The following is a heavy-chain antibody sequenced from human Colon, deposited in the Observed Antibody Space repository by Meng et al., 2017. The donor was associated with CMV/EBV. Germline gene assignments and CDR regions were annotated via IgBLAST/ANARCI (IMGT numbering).Heavy chain of an antibody. CDR3: AGDGDYIYYYYGMDV. V-gene: IGHV3-48*03. Sequence: GGPLRLSCAASGFTFSSYAMSWVRQAPGKGLEWVSYISSSGSTIYYADSVKGRFTISRDNAKNSLYLQMNSLRAEDTAVYYCAGDGDYIYYYYGMDVWGQGTTVTVSS. CDR2: ISSSGSTI. J-gene: IGHJ6*02. D-gene: IGHD4-17*01. CDR1: GFTFSSYA.